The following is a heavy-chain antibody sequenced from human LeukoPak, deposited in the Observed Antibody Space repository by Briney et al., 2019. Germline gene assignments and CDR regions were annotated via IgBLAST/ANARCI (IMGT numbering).Heavy chain of an antibody. J-gene: IGHJ4*02. CDR3: TTFTYDIHDFNF. CDR1: GYTFTDHY. D-gene: IGHD3-3*01. Sequence: ASVKISCKASGYTFTDHYIHWVQQAPGKGLEWVGRIDPEDGQTIYAEKFQTRVTITADTSTHTTYMHLSDLRSEDTALYYCTTFTYDIHDFNFWGQGTLITVSS. CDR2: IDPEDGQT. V-gene: IGHV1-69-2*01.